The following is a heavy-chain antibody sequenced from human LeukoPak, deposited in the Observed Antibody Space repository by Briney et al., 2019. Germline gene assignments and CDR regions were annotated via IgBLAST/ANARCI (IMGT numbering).Heavy chain of an antibody. V-gene: IGHV4-30-4*01. CDR2: IYYSGST. Sequence: SETLSLTCTVSGGSISSGDYYWSWIRQPPGKGLEWIGYIYYSGSTYYNPSLKSRVTISVDTSKNQFSLKLSSVTAADTAVYYCARDRYRAYYDYVWGSYRRGGFDYWGQGTLVTVSS. CDR1: GGSISSGDYY. J-gene: IGHJ4*02. CDR3: ARDRYRAYYDYVWGSYRRGGFDY. D-gene: IGHD3-16*02.